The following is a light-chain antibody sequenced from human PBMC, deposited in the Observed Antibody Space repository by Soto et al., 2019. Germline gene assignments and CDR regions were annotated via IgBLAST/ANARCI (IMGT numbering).Light chain of an antibody. V-gene: IGKV3-11*01. CDR2: DAS. J-gene: IGKJ1*01. CDR3: QQRINWPGR. CDR1: QSVGAS. Sequence: ETVFSQSPTALSWSPGERATLFCRASQSVGASLTWYQQKPGQAPRLLIYDASNRATGVPARFSGSGSGTDFTLTISSLEPEAFAVYYCQQRINWPGRIGQGTKV.